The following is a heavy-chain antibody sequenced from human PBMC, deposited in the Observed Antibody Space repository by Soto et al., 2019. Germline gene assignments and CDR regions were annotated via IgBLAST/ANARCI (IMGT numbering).Heavy chain of an antibody. Sequence: QVTLKESGPVLVKPTETLTLTCTVSGFSLSTARMGVSWIREPPGKALEWLAHIFSNDEKSYSTSLKSRLTISKEHSKSHVLLTKTNMDPVDTGTDHCARSVDSEPLGWFLPWGQGTLVTVSS. V-gene: IGHV2-26*01. CDR2: IFSNDEK. CDR1: GFSLSTARMG. CDR3: ARSVDSEPLGWFLP. J-gene: IGHJ5*02. D-gene: IGHD1-26*01.